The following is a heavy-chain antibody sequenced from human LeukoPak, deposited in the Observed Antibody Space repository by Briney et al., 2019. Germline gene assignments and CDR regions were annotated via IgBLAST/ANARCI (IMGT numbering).Heavy chain of an antibody. Sequence: PSETLSLTCTVSGGSISSSSYYWGWIRQPPGKGLEWIGSIYYSGSTYYNPSLKSRVTISVDTSKNQFSLKLSSVTAADTAAYYCARQAIAVAGTRDLLAFDIWGQGTMVTVSS. CDR1: GGSISSSSYY. CDR2: IYYSGST. J-gene: IGHJ3*02. V-gene: IGHV4-39*01. D-gene: IGHD6-19*01. CDR3: ARQAIAVAGTRDLLAFDI.